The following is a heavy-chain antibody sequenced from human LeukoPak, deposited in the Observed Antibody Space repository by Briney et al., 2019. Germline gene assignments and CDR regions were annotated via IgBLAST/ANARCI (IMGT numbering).Heavy chain of an antibody. CDR2: IYYSEST. J-gene: IGHJ6*02. Sequence: SETLSLTCTVSGGSINTYYWSWIRQPPGKGLEWIGYIYYSESTNYNPSLKSRVTMSVDTSKNQFSLKLTSVTAADTAVYYCARRYDFWSGYCGMDVWGQGTTVTVSS. CDR3: ARRYDFWSGYCGMDV. CDR1: GGSINTYY. D-gene: IGHD3-3*01. V-gene: IGHV4-59*01.